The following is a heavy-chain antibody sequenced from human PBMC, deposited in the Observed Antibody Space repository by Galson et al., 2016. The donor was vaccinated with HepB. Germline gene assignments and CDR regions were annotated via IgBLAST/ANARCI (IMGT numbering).Heavy chain of an antibody. V-gene: IGHV3-23*01. D-gene: IGHD6-13*01. J-gene: IGHJ4*02. CDR3: AKDKPGHSSAWYWYFDY. CDR2: MSDSDDI. Sequence: SLRLSCAASGFTFSSYAMAWVRQAPGKGLEWVSGMSDSDDIYYSPTVKGRFTISRDNSKNTVFLQLTSLRAEYTAVYYCAKDKPGHSSAWYWYFDYWGPGTLVSVSS. CDR1: GFTFSSYA.